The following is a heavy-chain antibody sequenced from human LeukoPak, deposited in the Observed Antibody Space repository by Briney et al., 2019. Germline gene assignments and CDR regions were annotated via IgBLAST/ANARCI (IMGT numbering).Heavy chain of an antibody. D-gene: IGHD3-10*01. CDR3: GRRRDLVDY. J-gene: IGHJ4*02. Sequence: GGSLRLSFSASEFTFLDYYLFSIRQALGGGLEWVSYMSSSGRTIYYADSVKGRFIISRDNAKNSLYLQMNSLRAEDTAVYYCGRRRDLVDYWGQGTLVTVSS. CDR1: EFTFLDYY. V-gene: IGHV3-11*04. CDR2: MSSSGRTI.